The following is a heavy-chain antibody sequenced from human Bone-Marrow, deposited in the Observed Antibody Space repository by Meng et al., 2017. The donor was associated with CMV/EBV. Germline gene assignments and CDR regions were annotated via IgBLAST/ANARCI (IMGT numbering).Heavy chain of an antibody. D-gene: IGHD3-22*01. CDR2: ISYSGST. V-gene: IGHV4-31*02. CDR1: ISSGGYY. J-gene: IGHJ5*02. Sequence: ISSGGYYWSWIRQHPGQGLEWIGYISYSGSTSYNPSLKSRVTISVDTSKNQFSLKLSSVTAADTAVYYCARESYYYDSSGYFNWFDPWGQGTLVTVSS. CDR3: ARESYYYDSSGYFNWFDP.